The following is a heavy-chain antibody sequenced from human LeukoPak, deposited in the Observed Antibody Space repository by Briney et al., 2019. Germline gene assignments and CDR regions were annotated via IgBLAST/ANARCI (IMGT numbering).Heavy chain of an antibody. Sequence: GGSLRLSCAASGFTFNDYWMHWVRQVPGMGLEWVSRVHDDGITTSHADSVKGRFTISRDNAKNTVYLQMYSLRAEDTAVYYCAKQMAVDYFDYWGQGTLVTVST. V-gene: IGHV3-74*01. CDR1: GFTFNDYW. J-gene: IGHJ4*02. CDR3: AKQMAVDYFDY. CDR2: VHDDGITT. D-gene: IGHD1/OR15-1a*01.